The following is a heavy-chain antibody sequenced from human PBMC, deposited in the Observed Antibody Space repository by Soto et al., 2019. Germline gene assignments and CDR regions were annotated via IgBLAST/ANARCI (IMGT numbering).Heavy chain of an antibody. Sequence: SETLSLTCSVSGASIYNGGYFWSWIRQPPGKGLEWIGSIYYSGSTYYNPSLKSRVTISVDTSKNQFSLKLSSVTAADKAVYYCARLVDTAMFSWGQGTLVTVSS. CDR3: ARLVDTAMFS. CDR1: GASIYNGGYF. CDR2: IYYSGST. J-gene: IGHJ5*02. D-gene: IGHD5-18*01. V-gene: IGHV4-39*01.